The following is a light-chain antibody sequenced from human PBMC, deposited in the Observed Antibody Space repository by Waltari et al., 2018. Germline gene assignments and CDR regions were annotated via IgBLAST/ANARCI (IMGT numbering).Light chain of an antibody. V-gene: IGLV3-19*01. CDR3: DSRDSSGNPYV. J-gene: IGLJ1*01. CDR1: SLRTYY. CDR2: GKN. Sequence: SSELTQDPAVSVALGQTVRITCQGDSLRTYYANWYQQKPGQAPVLVIYGKNNRPSGIPHRLSASSSGNTASLTIAGAQAEDEADYYCDSRDSSGNPYVFGSGTKVTVL.